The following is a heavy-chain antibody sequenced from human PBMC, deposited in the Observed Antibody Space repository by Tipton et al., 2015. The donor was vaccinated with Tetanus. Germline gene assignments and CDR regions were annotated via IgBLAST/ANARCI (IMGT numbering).Heavy chain of an antibody. D-gene: IGHD1-1*01. CDR1: GASVSRSSHY. CDR3: ARASHFQWERVRLDY. Sequence: LRLSCSVSGASVSRSSHYWTWIRQPPGKEPEWAGYVYHNGNTNYHPSLKGRLTISVDTSKNQFSLNLKSVITADTAIYYCARASHFQWERVRLDYWGQGLRVTVSS. V-gene: IGHV4-61*01. J-gene: IGHJ4*02. CDR2: VYHNGNT.